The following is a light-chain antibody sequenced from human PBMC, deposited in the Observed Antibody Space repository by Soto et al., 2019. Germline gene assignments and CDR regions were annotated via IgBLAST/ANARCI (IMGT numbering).Light chain of an antibody. J-gene: IGLJ2*01. Sequence: QSALTQPASVSGSPGQSITISCTGTSSDVGGYNYVSWYQQHPGKAPKLMIYDVSNRPSGVSYRFSGSKSGNTASLTISGLQDEDEADYYCSSYTSSSTSVVFGGGTKLTVL. V-gene: IGLV2-14*01. CDR2: DVS. CDR1: SSDVGGYNY. CDR3: SSYTSSSTSVV.